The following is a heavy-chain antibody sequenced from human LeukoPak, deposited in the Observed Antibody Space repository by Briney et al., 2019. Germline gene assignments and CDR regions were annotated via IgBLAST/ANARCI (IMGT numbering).Heavy chain of an antibody. Sequence: VASISRNSNYIYYADSVKGRFTISRDNAKNSLYLQMNSLRTEDTAVYYCVRWGRQWSNWFDPWGQGTLVTVSS. CDR2: ISRNSNYI. CDR3: VRWGRQWSNWFDP. D-gene: IGHD6-19*01. J-gene: IGHJ5*02. V-gene: IGHV3-21*01.